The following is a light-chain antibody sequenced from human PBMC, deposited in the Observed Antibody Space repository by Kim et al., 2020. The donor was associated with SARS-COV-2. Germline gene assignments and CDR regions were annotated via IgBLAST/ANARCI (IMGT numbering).Light chain of an antibody. CDR3: HVWDSTTTV. CDR2: QDP. Sequence: SVSPGQTASITCSGDRWGDKYGAWYQQKPGPSPVVVIYQDPTRPSGIPERFSGSNSGNAATLTISGTQAMDEADYYCHVWDSTTTVFGGGTQLTVL. CDR1: RWGDKY. J-gene: IGLJ2*01. V-gene: IGLV3-1*01.